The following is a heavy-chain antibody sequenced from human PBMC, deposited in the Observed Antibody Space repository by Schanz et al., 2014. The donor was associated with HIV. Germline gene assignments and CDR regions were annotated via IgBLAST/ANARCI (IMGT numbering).Heavy chain of an antibody. J-gene: IGHJ6*02. CDR2: ISGYNGNT. D-gene: IGHD5-18*01. V-gene: IGHV1-18*01. CDR3: ARDTAEVDTAMANYYYYGLDV. Sequence: QVQLVQSGAEVKKPGASVKVSCKASGYTFINYGITWVRQAPGQGLEWMGWISGYNGNTNYAQKFQGRVTMTSDTSTSTAVMELRSLRSDDTAVYYCARDTAEVDTAMANYYYYGLDVWGQGTTVTVSS. CDR1: GYTFINYG.